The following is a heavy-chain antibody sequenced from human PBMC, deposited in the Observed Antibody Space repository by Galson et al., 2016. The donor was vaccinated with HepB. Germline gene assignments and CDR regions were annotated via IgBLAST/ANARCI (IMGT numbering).Heavy chain of an antibody. CDR2: LSSDGSNK. J-gene: IGHJ6*02. CDR1: GLSFSRYA. Sequence: SLRLSCAASGLSFSRYAMHWVRQAPGTGLEWVTTLSSDGSNKFYPVSVKGRPTASRDNSKSTLYLQMNNLRAEDTAVYYCAKDYDYWSDFSANYYYYGMDVWGQGTTVTVSS. CDR3: AKDYDYWSDFSANYYYYGMDV. D-gene: IGHD3-3*01. V-gene: IGHV3-30*04.